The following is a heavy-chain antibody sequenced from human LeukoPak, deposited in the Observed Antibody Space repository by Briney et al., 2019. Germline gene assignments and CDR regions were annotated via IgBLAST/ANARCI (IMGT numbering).Heavy chain of an antibody. J-gene: IGHJ3*02. CDR3: AKDIGWLQLDAFDI. V-gene: IGHV3-9*01. CDR2: ISWNSGSI. CDR1: GFTFGDYA. Sequence: GGSLRLSCAASGFTFGDYAMHWVRQARARGLEWVSGISWNSGSIAYADAVKGRFTISRDHAKNSLYLQMNSLRAEDTALYYCAKDIGWLQLDAFDIWGQGKMLTVSS. D-gene: IGHD5-24*01.